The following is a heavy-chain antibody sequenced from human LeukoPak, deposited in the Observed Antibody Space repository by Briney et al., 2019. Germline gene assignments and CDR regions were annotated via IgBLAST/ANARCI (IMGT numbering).Heavy chain of an antibody. D-gene: IGHD2-21*02. CDR1: GFTSSSYD. V-gene: IGHV3-23*01. CDR2: ISASGDRT. J-gene: IGHJ4*02. CDR3: AKDGDGDY. Sequence: PGGSLRLSCAASGFTSSSYDMAGVRQAPGKGLEWVSSISASGDRTYYADSVKGRFTISRDNSRNILYLQMTSLRAEDTAVYYCAKDGDGDYWGQGTLVTVSS.